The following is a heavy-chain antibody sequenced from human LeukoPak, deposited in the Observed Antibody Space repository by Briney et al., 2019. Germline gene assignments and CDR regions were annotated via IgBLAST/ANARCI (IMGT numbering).Heavy chain of an antibody. CDR1: GYTFTSYY. CDR2: IIPIFGTA. Sequence: SVKVSCKASGYTFTSYYMHLVRQAPGQGLEWMGRIIPIFGTANYAQKFQGRVTITTDESTSTAYMELSSLRSEDTAVYYCARLPSWGQGTLVTVSS. CDR3: ARLPS. J-gene: IGHJ5*02. V-gene: IGHV1-69*05.